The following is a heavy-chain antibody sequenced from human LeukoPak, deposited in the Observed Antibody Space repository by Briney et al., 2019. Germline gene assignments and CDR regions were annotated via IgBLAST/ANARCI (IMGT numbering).Heavy chain of an antibody. CDR2: IIPIFGIA. J-gene: IGHJ6*02. V-gene: IGHV1-69*04. Sequence: SVKVSCKASGGTFSSYAISWVRQAPGQGLEWMGRIIPIFGIANYAQKFQGRVTITADKSTSTAYMGLSSLRSEDTAVYYCARAPAGGPVHYYGMDVWGQGTTVTVSS. CDR1: GGTFSSYA. CDR3: ARAPAGGPVHYYGMDV. D-gene: IGHD3-16*01.